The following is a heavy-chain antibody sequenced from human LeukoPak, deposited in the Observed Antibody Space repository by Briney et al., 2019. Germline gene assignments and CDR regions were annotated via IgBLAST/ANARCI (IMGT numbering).Heavy chain of an antibody. Sequence: GGSLRLSCAASGLTFSRYAMSWVRQAPGKRLDWVSTITGSGSTTYYADPVKGRFTVSRDNSKNTLYLQMNSLRAEDTAIYYCTKSGKVDGDHFYDYWGQGTLVAVSS. V-gene: IGHV3-23*01. J-gene: IGHJ4*02. D-gene: IGHD4-17*01. CDR3: TKSGKVDGDHFYDY. CDR2: ITGSGSTT. CDR1: GLTFSRYA.